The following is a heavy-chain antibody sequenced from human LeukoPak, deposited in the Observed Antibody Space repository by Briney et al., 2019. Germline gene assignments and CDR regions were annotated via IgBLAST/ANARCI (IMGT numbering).Heavy chain of an antibody. CDR1: GFTVSSNY. J-gene: IGHJ6*02. CDR3: ARDRRGRGARDYYYGMDV. CDR2: IYSGGST. Sequence: GGSLRLSCSASGFTVSSNYMSWVRQAPGKGLEWVSAIYSGGSTYYADSVKGRFTISRDNSKNTLYLQMNSLRAEDTAVYYCARDRRGRGARDYYYGMDVWGQGTTVTVSS. V-gene: IGHV3-53*01. D-gene: IGHD3-10*01.